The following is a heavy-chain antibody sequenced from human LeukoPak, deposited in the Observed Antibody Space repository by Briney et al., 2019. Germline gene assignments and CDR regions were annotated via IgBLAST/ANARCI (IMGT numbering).Heavy chain of an antibody. D-gene: IGHD3-16*01. CDR3: AKDGGMMGAFDI. CDR2: IWYDGGNK. CDR1: GFTFSSYG. V-gene: IGHV3-33*06. J-gene: IGHJ3*02. Sequence: GGSLRLSCAASGFTFSSYGMHWVRQAPGKGLEWVAVIWYDGGNKYYADSVKGRFTISRDNSKNTLYLQMNSLRAEDTAVYYCAKDGGMMGAFDIWGQGTMVTVSS.